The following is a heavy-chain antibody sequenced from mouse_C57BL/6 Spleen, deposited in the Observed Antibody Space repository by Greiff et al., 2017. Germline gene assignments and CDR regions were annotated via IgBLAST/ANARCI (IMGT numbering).Heavy chain of an antibody. V-gene: IGHV3-6*01. CDR1: GYSITSGYY. J-gene: IGHJ4*01. Sequence: ESGPGLVKPSQSLSLTCSVTGYSITSGYYWNWIRQFPGNKLEWMGYISYDGSNNYNPSLKNRISITRDTSKNQFFLKLNSVTTEDTATYYCARGDYGSSGGYAMDYWGQGTLVTVSS. D-gene: IGHD1-1*01. CDR2: ISYDGSN. CDR3: ARGDYGSSGGYAMDY.